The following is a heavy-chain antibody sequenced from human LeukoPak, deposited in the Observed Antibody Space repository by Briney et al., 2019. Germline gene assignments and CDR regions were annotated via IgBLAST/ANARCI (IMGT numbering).Heavy chain of an antibody. Sequence: GGSLRLSCAASGFTFSSYSMNWVRQAPGKGLEWVSSISSSSSYIYYADSVKGRFTISRDNAKNSLYLQMNSLRAEDTAVYYCARSEKNYDFWTGEDYWGQGTLVTVSS. D-gene: IGHD3-3*01. J-gene: IGHJ4*02. CDR2: ISSSSSYI. V-gene: IGHV3-21*01. CDR3: ARSEKNYDFWTGEDY. CDR1: GFTFSSYS.